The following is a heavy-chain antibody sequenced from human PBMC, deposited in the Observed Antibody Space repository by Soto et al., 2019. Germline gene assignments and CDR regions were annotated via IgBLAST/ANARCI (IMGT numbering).Heavy chain of an antibody. CDR2: IYYNGDT. Sequence: QLQLKQSGPGLVKPWETLSLTCTVSGGSVSSGSFYWGWIRQPPGKGLEWIGDIYYNGDTYYNPSIKSRVTISVDTSENQFSLKLSYVTAADTAVYYCARLDIDNWNQGHAFAFWGQGTMVAVSS. CDR1: GGSVSSGSFY. V-gene: IGHV4-39*01. CDR3: ARLDIDNWNQGHAFAF. J-gene: IGHJ3*01. D-gene: IGHD1-20*01.